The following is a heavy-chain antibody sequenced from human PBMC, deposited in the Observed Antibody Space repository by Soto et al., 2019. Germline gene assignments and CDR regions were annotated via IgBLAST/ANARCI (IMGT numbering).Heavy chain of an antibody. CDR1: GFTFSSYS. V-gene: IGHV3-48*01. Sequence: GWSLRLSCAAYGFTFSSYSMNWVRQAPGKGLEWVSYISSSSTIYYADSVKGRFTISRDNAKTSLYLQMNSLRGEDTAVYYCARDSSNSRGVGACYYYGRAVWGPGTTVTVSS. D-gene: IGHD2-2*01. J-gene: IGHJ6*02. CDR3: ARDSSNSRGVGACYYYGRAV. CDR2: ISSSSTI.